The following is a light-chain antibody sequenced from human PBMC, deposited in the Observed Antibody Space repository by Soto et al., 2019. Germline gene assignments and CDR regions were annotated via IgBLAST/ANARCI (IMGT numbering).Light chain of an antibody. J-gene: IGLJ1*01. V-gene: IGLV2-14*01. CDR2: DVS. Sequence: QSVLTQSAAVSGSPGQSIAISCTGTSSDVGAYHYVSWYLQYPGKAPKLVIFDVSFRPSGVSNRFSGYKSGNTASLTISGLQAEDEADYYCKSFTTSDTYVFGTGTKVTVL. CDR1: SSDVGAYHY. CDR3: KSFTTSDTYV.